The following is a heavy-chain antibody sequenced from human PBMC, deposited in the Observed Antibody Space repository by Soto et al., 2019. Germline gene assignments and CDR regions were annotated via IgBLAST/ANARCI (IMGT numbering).Heavy chain of an antibody. Sequence: GGSLRLSCAASGFTFSISWMHWVRQAPGKGLEWVAVISYDGSNKYYADSVKGRFTISRDNSKNTLYLQMNSLRAEDTAVYYCARDLRQWLKGYYYYGMDVWGQGTTVTVSS. CDR1: GFTFSISW. CDR2: ISYDGSNK. V-gene: IGHV3-30-3*01. D-gene: IGHD6-19*01. CDR3: ARDLRQWLKGYYYYGMDV. J-gene: IGHJ6*02.